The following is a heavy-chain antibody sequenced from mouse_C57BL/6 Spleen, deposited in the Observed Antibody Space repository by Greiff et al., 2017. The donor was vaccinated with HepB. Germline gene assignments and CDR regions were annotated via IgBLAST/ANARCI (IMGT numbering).Heavy chain of an antibody. Sequence: EVQRVESGGGLVKPGGSLKLSCAASGFTFSDYGMHWVRQAPEKGLEWVAYISSGSSTIYYADTVKGRFTISRDNAKNTLFLQMTSLRAEDTAMYYCARTPLYDGNVRVFAYWGQGTLVTVSA. J-gene: IGHJ3*01. V-gene: IGHV5-17*01. D-gene: IGHD2-1*01. CDR2: ISSGSSTI. CDR3: ARTPLYDGNVRVFAY. CDR1: GFTFSDYG.